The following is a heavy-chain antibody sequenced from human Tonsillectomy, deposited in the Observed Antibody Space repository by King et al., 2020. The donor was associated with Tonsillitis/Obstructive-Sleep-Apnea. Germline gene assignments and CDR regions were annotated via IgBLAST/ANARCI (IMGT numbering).Heavy chain of an antibody. J-gene: IGHJ4*02. Sequence: VQLVESGAEVKKPGASVKVSCKASGYTFTSYYMHWVRQAPGQGLEWMGIINPSGGSTSYAQKFQGRVTMTRDTSTSKVYMELSSLRSEDTAVYYCARSPDYGDYGRVFDYWGQGTLVTVSS. D-gene: IGHD4-17*01. CDR3: ARSPDYGDYGRVFDY. CDR1: GYTFTSYY. V-gene: IGHV1-46*01. CDR2: INPSGGST.